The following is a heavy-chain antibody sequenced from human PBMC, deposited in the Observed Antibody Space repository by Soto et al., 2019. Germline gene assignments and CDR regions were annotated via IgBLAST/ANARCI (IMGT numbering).Heavy chain of an antibody. CDR2: ISYDGSNK. D-gene: IGHD3-3*01. Sequence: GGSLRLSCAASGFTFSSYGMHWVRQAPGKGLEWVAVISYDGSNKYYADSVKGRFTISRDNSKNTLYLQMNSLRAEDTAVYYCAKDFYYDFWRGESNYYYYYMDVWGKGTTVTVSS. CDR3: AKDFYYDFWRGESNYYYYYMDV. J-gene: IGHJ6*03. V-gene: IGHV3-30*18. CDR1: GFTFSSYG.